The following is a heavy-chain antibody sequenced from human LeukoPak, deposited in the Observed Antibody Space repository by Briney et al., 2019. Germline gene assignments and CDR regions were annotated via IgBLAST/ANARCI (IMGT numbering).Heavy chain of an antibody. Sequence: GGSLRLSCSASGFTFSDYALNWVRQAPGKGLGWVSTINVGGATAYYADSVKGRFTTSRDTSKNTLYLYMNSLRAEDTALYYCCFGVLSSVFFDYWGQGTPVTVSS. J-gene: IGHJ4*02. CDR3: CFGVLSSVFFDY. CDR2: INVGGATA. CDR1: GFTFSDYA. V-gene: IGHV3-23*01. D-gene: IGHD3-3*01.